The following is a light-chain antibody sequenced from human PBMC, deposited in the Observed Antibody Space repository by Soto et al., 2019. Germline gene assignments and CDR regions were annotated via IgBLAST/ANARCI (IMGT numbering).Light chain of an antibody. J-gene: IGKJ1*01. Sequence: VLTQSPGTLSLSAGESATLSCRASQYVSSSNLACYQQKPGQAPRILIYGESTRATGIPDRLSGSGSGTELNLAISRLQSEDFAVYYCQQYNNWPRTCGQGTKVDIK. V-gene: IGKV3-15*01. CDR1: QYVSSSN. CDR2: GES. CDR3: QQYNNWPRT.